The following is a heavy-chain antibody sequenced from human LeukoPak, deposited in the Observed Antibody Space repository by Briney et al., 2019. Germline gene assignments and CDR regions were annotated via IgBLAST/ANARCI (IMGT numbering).Heavy chain of an antibody. CDR3: TREVASEVTPTDWYFDL. D-gene: IGHD4-23*01. CDR1: GFAVSSNY. J-gene: IGHJ2*01. CDR2: FYSGVRT. Sequence: GGSLRLSCEASGFAVSSNYMSWVRQAPGKGLEWVSTFYSGVRTFYSDAVKRRFTIDRDPSKNSLFLQMKSLRAEDTAVYFCTREVASEVTPTDWYFDLWGRGTLVTVSS. V-gene: IGHV3-66*01.